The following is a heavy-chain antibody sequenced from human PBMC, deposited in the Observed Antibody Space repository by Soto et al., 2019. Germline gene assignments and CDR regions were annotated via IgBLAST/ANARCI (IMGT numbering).Heavy chain of an antibody. Sequence: FTSYWIGWVRQMPGKGLEWMGIIYPGDSDTRYSPSFQGQVTISADKSISTAYLQWSSLKASDTAMYYCARSRRGAYSSGWYSPSGYYNYGIDVWGQGTKVTVSS. CDR1: FTSYW. V-gene: IGHV5-51*01. CDR2: IYPGDSDT. J-gene: IGHJ6*02. CDR3: ARSRRGAYSSGWYSPSGYYNYGIDV. D-gene: IGHD6-19*01.